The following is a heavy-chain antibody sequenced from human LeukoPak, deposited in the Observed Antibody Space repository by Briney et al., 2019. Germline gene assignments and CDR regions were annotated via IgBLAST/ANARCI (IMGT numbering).Heavy chain of an antibody. CDR3: ARQECNGGSCYSRAIWFDP. V-gene: IGHV4-39*01. CDR1: GGSISRTSYY. J-gene: IGHJ5*02. D-gene: IGHD2-15*01. CDR2: IYHTGTT. Sequence: SETLSLTCDVSGGSISRTSYYWGWIRQPPGRGLEWIGSIYHTGTTYYSPSLKSRVTISVHTSKNQFSLKLSSVTAADTAVYYCARQECNGGSCYSRAIWFDPWGQGTLVTVSS.